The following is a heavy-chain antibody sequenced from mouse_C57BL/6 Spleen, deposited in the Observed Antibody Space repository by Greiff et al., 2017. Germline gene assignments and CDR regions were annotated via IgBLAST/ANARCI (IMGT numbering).Heavy chain of an antibody. CDR1: GYTFTSYG. Sequence: QVQLQQSGAELARPGASVKLSCKASGYTFTSYGISWVKQRTGQGLEWIGEIYPRSGNTYYNEKFKGKATLTADKSSSTAYMELRSLTSEDSAVYYCARAPSTTVVADWYFDVWGTGTTVTVSS. CDR3: ARAPSTTVVADWYFDV. CDR2: IYPRSGNT. D-gene: IGHD1-1*01. V-gene: IGHV1-81*01. J-gene: IGHJ1*03.